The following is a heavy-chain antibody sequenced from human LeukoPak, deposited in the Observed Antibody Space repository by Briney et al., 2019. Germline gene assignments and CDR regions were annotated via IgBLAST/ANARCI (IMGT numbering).Heavy chain of an antibody. J-gene: IGHJ4*02. CDR1: GGSFSGYY. V-gene: IGHV4-34*01. D-gene: IGHD3-10*01. CDR3: ARTAQVRGDLLGVIR. CDR2: INHSGST. Sequence: SSETLSLTCAVYGGSFSGYYWSWIRQPPGKGLEWIGEINHSGSTNYNPSLKSRVTISVDTSKNQFSLKLSSVTAADTAVYYCARTAQVRGDLLGVIRWGQGTLVTVSS.